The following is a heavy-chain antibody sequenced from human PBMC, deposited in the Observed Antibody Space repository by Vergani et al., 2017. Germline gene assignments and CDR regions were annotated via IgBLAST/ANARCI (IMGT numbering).Heavy chain of an antibody. V-gene: IGHV4-39*07. D-gene: IGHD5-18*01. J-gene: IGHJ6*03. CDR1: GASIRSSNYY. Sequence: QLQLQESGPGLVKPSATLSLTCSVSGASIRSSNYYWSWIRQPPGKGLEWIGEINHSGSTNYNPSLKSRVTISVDTSKNQFSLKLSSVTAADTAVYYCARVGPWLLPVYSYYYYYYMDVWGKGTTVTVSS. CDR3: ARVGPWLLPVYSYYYYYYMDV. CDR2: INHSGST.